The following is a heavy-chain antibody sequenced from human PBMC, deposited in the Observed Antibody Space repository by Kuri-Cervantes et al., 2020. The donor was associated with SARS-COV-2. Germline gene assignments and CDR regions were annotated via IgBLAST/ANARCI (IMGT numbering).Heavy chain of an antibody. J-gene: IGHJ5*02. CDR1: GVYFSGYY. CDR3: ARVTWHTPRTFSASCYSWAWFDH. V-gene: IGHV4-34*01. D-gene: IGHD2-2*01. CDR2: IKHSGST. Sequence: SQTLSLTCSVYGVYFSGYYWSWIRQPPGKGLEWVGEIKHSGSTKYNPSLKSRVTISVDTSKNLSSLTLGSITAPDTAVYCCARVTWHTPRTFSASCYSWAWFDHWGQGTLVTVSS.